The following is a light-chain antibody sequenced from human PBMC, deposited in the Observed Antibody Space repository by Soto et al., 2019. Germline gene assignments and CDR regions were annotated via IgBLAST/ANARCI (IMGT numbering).Light chain of an antibody. CDR3: QQYGDLPWT. CDR1: QAVSSNY. V-gene: IGKV3-20*01. CDR2: GAS. J-gene: IGKJ1*01. Sequence: MTQSPATLSVSPGERVTLSCRASQAVSSNYLAWYQQKPGQAPRLLISGASGRATGVPDRFSGSGSGTDFTLTIDRLESEDFAVYFCQQYGDLPWTFGQGTKVDI.